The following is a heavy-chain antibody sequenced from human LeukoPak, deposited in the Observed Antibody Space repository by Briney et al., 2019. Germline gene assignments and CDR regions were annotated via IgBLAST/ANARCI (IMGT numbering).Heavy chain of an antibody. Sequence: SETLSLTCAVYGGSFSGYYCSWIRQPPGKGLEWIGEINHSGSTNYNPSLKSRVTISVDTSKNQFSLKLSSVTAADTAVYYCARGLVQGHFDYWGQGTLVTVSS. J-gene: IGHJ4*02. CDR2: INHSGST. CDR1: GGSFSGYY. V-gene: IGHV4-34*01. D-gene: IGHD6-13*01. CDR3: ARGLVQGHFDY.